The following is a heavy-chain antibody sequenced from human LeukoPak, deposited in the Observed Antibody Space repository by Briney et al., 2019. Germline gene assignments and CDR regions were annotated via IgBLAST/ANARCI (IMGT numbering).Heavy chain of an antibody. D-gene: IGHD3-10*01. CDR2: IYYSGST. CDR1: GGSISSGGYY. CDR3: ARAGDYYVSGSYLGY. V-gene: IGHV4-31*03. Sequence: SETLSLTCTVSGGSISSGGYYWSWIRQHPGKGLEWIGYIYYSGSTYYNPSLKSRVTISVDTSKNQFSLTLSSVTAADAAVYYCARAGDYYVSGSYLGYWGQGTLVTVSS. J-gene: IGHJ4*02.